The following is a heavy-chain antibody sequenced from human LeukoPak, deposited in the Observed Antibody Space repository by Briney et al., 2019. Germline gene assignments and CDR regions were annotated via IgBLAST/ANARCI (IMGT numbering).Heavy chain of an antibody. CDR1: GYTFTSYG. V-gene: IGHV1-2*02. D-gene: IGHD1-26*01. CDR2: INPNSGGT. CDR3: ARDRSRVIVGATTGDY. J-gene: IGHJ4*02. Sequence: GASVKVSCKASGYTFTSYGISWVRQAPGQGLEWMGWINPNSGGTNYAQKFQGRVTMTRDTSISTAYMELSRLRSDDTAVYYCARDRSRVIVGATTGDYWGQGTLVTVSS.